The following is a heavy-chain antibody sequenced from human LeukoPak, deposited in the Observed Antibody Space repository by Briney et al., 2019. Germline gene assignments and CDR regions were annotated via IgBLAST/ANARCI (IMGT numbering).Heavy chain of an antibody. Sequence: ASVKVSCKASGYTFTGYNIHWVRQAPGQGLEWVGWINPNSGDTNYAQKFQGRVTMTRDTAISIAYMELSRLRSDDTAVYYCARGVTGIYYYYYMDIWGKGTTVTVSS. D-gene: IGHD3-10*01. CDR3: ARGVTGIYYYYYMDI. J-gene: IGHJ6*03. CDR2: INPNSGDT. CDR1: GYTFTGYN. V-gene: IGHV1-2*02.